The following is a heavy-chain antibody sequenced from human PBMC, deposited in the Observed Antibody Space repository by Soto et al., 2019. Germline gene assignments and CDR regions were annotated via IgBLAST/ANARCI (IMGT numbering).Heavy chain of an antibody. CDR1: GYIFTSYA. D-gene: IGHD1-26*01. J-gene: IGHJ3*02. V-gene: IGHV1-3*01. CDR3: ARGSSGSHRDVFDI. Sequence: ASVKVSCKASGYIFTSYAMHWVRQAPGQRLEWMGSINAGNGNTKYSQKFQGRVTITRDTSASTAYMELSSLGSEDTAVYYCARGSSGSHRDVFDIWGQGTMVTVSS. CDR2: INAGNGNT.